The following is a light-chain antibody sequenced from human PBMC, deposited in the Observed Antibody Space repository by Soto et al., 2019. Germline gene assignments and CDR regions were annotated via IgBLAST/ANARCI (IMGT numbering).Light chain of an antibody. CDR2: ATS. V-gene: IGKV3-15*01. CDR1: QSVRTY. J-gene: IGKJ1*01. Sequence: EIVLTQSPATLSLSPGEIATLYFSASQSVRTYLAWYQQKPGQAPRLLIYATSSRATGIPARFSGGGSGTEFFLTISSLQSEDFAVYHCQQYDSWPRTFGQGTKVDIK. CDR3: QQYDSWPRT.